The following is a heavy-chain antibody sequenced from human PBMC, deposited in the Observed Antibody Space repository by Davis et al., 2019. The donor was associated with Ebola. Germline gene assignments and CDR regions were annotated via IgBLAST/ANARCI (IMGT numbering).Heavy chain of an antibody. D-gene: IGHD3-3*01. Sequence: GGSLRLSCAASGFTFSDYYMSWIRQAPGKGLEWVSYISSSGSTIYYADSVKGRFTISRDNAKNSLYLQMNSLRAEDTAVYYCARDNNDFWSGYFLLGYYYGMDVWGQGTTVTVSS. V-gene: IGHV3-11*04. CDR2: ISSSGSTI. CDR3: ARDNNDFWSGYFLLGYYYGMDV. J-gene: IGHJ6*02. CDR1: GFTFSDYY.